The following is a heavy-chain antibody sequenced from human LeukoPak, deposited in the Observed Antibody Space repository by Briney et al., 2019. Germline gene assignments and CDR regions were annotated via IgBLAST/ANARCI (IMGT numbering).Heavy chain of an antibody. J-gene: IGHJ6*02. D-gene: IGHD6-13*01. CDR3: ARQIIAAGKNYYGMDV. V-gene: IGHV4-4*07. CDR2: IYTSGST. Sequence: SEILSLTCTVSGGSISSYYWTWIRQPAGKGLEWIGRIYTSGSTNYNPSLKSRVTMSVDTSNNQFSLNLSSMTAADTAVYYCARQIIAAGKNYYGMDVWGQGTTVTVSS. CDR1: GGSISSYY.